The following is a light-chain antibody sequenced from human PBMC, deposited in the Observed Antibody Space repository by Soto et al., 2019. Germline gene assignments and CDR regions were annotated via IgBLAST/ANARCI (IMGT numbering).Light chain of an antibody. CDR3: QPSFNART. CDR1: QSISNY. CDR2: AAS. Sequence: DIQMTQSPSSLSASVGDRVTITCRASQSISNYLNWYQQKPGKAPKLLIYAASSLQSGVPSRFSGSGSGTVFTLTISSLQPEDSATYYCQPSFNARTFGQGTKVEIK. V-gene: IGKV1-39*01. J-gene: IGKJ1*01.